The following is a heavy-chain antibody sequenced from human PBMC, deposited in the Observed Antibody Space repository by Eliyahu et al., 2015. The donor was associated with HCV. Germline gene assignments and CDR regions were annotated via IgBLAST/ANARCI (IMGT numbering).Heavy chain of an antibody. CDR1: GSTFSDYA. Sequence: EVQLLESGGGLVQPGGSLRLSCAASGSTFSDYAMNWVRQAPGKGHWSGSLLFVVVVGAHYADSPRGACTISRDNFKNTLYLQMNSLRAEDTALYYCAKTLRGFFDPLIYWGQGTLVTVSS. D-gene: IGHD3-16*01. J-gene: IGHJ4*02. CDR3: AKTLRGFFDPLIY. CDR2: FVVVVGA. V-gene: IGHV3-23*01.